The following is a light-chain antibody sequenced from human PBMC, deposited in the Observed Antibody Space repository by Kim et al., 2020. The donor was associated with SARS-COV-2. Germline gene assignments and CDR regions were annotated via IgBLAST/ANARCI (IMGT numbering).Light chain of an antibody. Sequence: SSELTQDPAVSVALGQTVRITCQGDSLRSYYGSWYQQKPGQAPVLVIYGKNNRPSGIPDRFSGSSSGNTASLTITGAQAEDEADYYCNSRDSSGNHVVFGGGTQLTVL. CDR1: SLRSYY. CDR3: NSRDSSGNHVV. J-gene: IGLJ2*01. CDR2: GKN. V-gene: IGLV3-19*01.